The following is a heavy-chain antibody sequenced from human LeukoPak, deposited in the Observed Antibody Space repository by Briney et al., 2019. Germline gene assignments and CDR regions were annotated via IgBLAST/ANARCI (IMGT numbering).Heavy chain of an antibody. D-gene: IGHD2-15*01. V-gene: IGHV4-34*01. J-gene: IGHJ4*02. CDR3: ARGGGRNCSGGSCYDY. CDR1: GGSFSGYY. Sequence: PSEPLSLTCAVYGGSFSGYYWSWLRQPPGKGLEWIGEINHSGSTNYNPSLKSRVTISVDTSKNQFSLKLSSATAADTAVYYCARGGGRNCSGGSCYDYWGQGTLVTVSS. CDR2: INHSGST.